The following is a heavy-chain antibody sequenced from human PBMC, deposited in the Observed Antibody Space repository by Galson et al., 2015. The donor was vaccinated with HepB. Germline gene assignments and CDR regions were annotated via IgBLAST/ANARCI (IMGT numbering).Heavy chain of an antibody. D-gene: IGHD3-22*01. CDR3: ARDMDYDSLGYYQSLDY. CDR2: IWHDGSKK. V-gene: IGHV3-33*01. Sequence: SLRLSCAASGFTFSNSAMHWVRQAPGKGLEWVAVIWHDGSKKYYVDSVKGRFTISRDNSKNTLFLQMNSLRAEDTAVYYCARDMDYDSLGYYQSLDYWGQGTLVTVSS. CDR1: GFTFSNSA. J-gene: IGHJ4*02.